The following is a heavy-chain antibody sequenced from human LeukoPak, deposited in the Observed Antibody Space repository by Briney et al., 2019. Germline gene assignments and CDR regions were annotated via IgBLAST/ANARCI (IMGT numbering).Heavy chain of an antibody. CDR2: INHSGST. V-gene: IGHV4-34*01. J-gene: IGHJ4*02. CDR1: GGSFSGYY. Sequence: KPSETLSLTCAVYGGSFSGYYWSWIRQPPGKGLEWIGEINHSGSTNYNPSLKSRVTISVDTSKNQFSLKLSSVTAPDTAVYYCARVIGDIDYWGQGTLVTVSS. CDR3: ARVIGDIDY. D-gene: IGHD7-27*01.